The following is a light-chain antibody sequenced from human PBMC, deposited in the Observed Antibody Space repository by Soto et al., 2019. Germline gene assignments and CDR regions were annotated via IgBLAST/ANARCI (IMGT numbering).Light chain of an antibody. CDR3: CSYGGGHTPLV. CDR2: DVS. CDR1: SSDVGAYNY. Sequence: QSALTQPASVSGSPGQSITISCTGTSSDVGAYNYVSWYQQLPGKAPKLMIYDVSKRPSGVPGRFSGSKSGNTASLTISGLQAEDEADYYCCSYGGGHTPLVFGGGTKVTVL. J-gene: IGLJ2*01. V-gene: IGLV2-11*01.